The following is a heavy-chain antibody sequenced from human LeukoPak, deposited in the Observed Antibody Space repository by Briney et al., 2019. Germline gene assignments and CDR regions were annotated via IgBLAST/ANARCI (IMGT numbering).Heavy chain of an antibody. V-gene: IGHV4-61*08. CDR2: IYYSGST. CDR3: ARSLSGYSYGCFDY. CDR1: GGSISSGDYY. Sequence: SETLSLTCTVSGGSISSGDYYWSWIRQPPGKGLEWIGYIYYSGSTNYNPSLKSRVTISVDTSKNQFSLKLSSVTAADTAVYYCARSLSGYSYGCFDYWGQGTLVTVSS. J-gene: IGHJ4*02. D-gene: IGHD5-18*01.